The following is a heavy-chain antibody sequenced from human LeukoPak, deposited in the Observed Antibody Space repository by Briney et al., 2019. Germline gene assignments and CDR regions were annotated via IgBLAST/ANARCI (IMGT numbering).Heavy chain of an antibody. CDR1: GGSISSSSYY. V-gene: IGHV4-39*07. J-gene: IGHJ4*02. CDR2: IYYSGST. CDR3: AREVGALPN. D-gene: IGHD1-26*01. Sequence: PSETLSLTCTVSGGSISSSSYYWGWIRQPPGKGLEWIGSIYYSGSTYHNPSLKSRVTISVDTSKNQFSLKLSSVTAADTAVYYCAREVGALPNWGQGTLVTVSS.